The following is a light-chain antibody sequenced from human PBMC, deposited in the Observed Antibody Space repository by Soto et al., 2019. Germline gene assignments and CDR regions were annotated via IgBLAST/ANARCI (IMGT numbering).Light chain of an antibody. CDR3: QKYNSALSRG. CDR2: AAS. J-gene: IGKJ1*01. V-gene: IGKV1-27*01. Sequence: DIQMTQSPSSLSASVGDRVTITCRASQGISNYLAWYQQKPGKVPKLLIYAASTLQSGVPSRSSGSGSGTDFTLTITSLQPEDVATYYCQKYNSALSRGFGQGTKVDIK. CDR1: QGISNY.